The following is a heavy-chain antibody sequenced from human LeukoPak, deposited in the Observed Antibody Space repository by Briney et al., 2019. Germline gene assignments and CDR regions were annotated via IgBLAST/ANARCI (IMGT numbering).Heavy chain of an antibody. CDR2: ISGSGGST. CDR3: AKAPLYGFFDY. CDR1: GFTFSSYA. Sequence: GGSLRLSCAASGFTFSSYAMSWVRQAPGKGLEWVSAISGSGGSTYYADSVKGRFTIFRDNSKNTLYLQMNSLRAEDTAVNYCAKAPLYGFFDYWGQGTLVTVSS. D-gene: IGHD3-10*01. J-gene: IGHJ4*02. V-gene: IGHV3-23*01.